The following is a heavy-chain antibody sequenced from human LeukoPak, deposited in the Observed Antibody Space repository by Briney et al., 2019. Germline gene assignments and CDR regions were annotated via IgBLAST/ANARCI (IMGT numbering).Heavy chain of an antibody. D-gene: IGHD6-6*01. CDR1: GFTFSSYS. CDR2: ISSSSSTI. Sequence: GGSLRLSCAASGFTFSSYSMTWVRQAPGKGLEWVSYISSSSSTIYYADSVKGRFTISRDNAKNSLYLQMNSLRAEDTAVYYCARLKYSSSSPLFDYWGQGTLVTVSS. J-gene: IGHJ4*02. V-gene: IGHV3-48*04. CDR3: ARLKYSSSSPLFDY.